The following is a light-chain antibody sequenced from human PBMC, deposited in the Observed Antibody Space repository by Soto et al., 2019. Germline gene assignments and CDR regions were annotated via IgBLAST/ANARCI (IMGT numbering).Light chain of an antibody. CDR3: RKYNSAPLT. Sequence: DLQMTQPPSSPSASGGDRVTLPCRASQSISSYLNWYQQKPGKAPKLLVYAASSLQSGVPSRFSGSGSGTDFTLTISSLQPEDVAAYYCRKYNSAPLTFGGGGKVDI. J-gene: IGKJ4*01. CDR1: QSISSY. V-gene: IGKV1-39*01. CDR2: AAS.